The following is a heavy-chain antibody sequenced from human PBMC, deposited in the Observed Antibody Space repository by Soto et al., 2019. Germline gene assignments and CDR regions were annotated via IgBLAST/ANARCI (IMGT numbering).Heavy chain of an antibody. D-gene: IGHD6-19*01. V-gene: IGHV1-46*01. Sequence: APVKVSCKASGYNFTSYYMHWVRQAPGQGLGWMGIINPSGGTTSYAQKFQGRVTMTRDTSTSTVYMELSSLRSEYTAVYYCARDLIAVAAPTWDYYYYYGMYGWGQGTTVTVSS. CDR2: INPSGGTT. CDR1: GYNFTSYY. J-gene: IGHJ6*02. CDR3: ARDLIAVAAPTWDYYYYYGMYG.